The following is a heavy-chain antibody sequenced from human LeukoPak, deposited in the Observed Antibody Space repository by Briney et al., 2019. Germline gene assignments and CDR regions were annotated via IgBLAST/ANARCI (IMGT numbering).Heavy chain of an antibody. Sequence: PGRSLRLSCAASGFTFSTYAMHWVRQTPGKGLEWVALISFDGSNKYYADSVKGRFTISRDNSKNTLYLQVNSLRVEDTAVYYCARPYYDFWSGYQDYYYYMDVWGKGTTVTVSS. V-gene: IGHV3-30*04. J-gene: IGHJ6*03. D-gene: IGHD3-3*01. CDR2: ISFDGSNK. CDR1: GFTFSTYA. CDR3: ARPYYDFWSGYQDYYYYMDV.